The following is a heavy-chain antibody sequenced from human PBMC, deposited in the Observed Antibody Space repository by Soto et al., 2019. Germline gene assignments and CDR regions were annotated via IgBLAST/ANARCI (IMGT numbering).Heavy chain of an antibody. CDR1: GYTFTSYY. CDR2: INPSGGST. J-gene: IGHJ4*02. CDR3: ARGILGYCSGGSCYSLDY. Sequence: GASVKVSCKASGYTFTSYYMHWVRQAPGQGLEWMGIINPSGGSTSYAQKFQGRVTMTRDTSTSTVYMELSSLRSEDTAVYYCARGILGYCSGGSCYSLDYWGQGTLVTVSS. V-gene: IGHV1-46*03. D-gene: IGHD2-15*01.